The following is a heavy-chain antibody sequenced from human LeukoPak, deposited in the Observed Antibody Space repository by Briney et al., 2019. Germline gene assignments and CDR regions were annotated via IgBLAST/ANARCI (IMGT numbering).Heavy chain of an antibody. Sequence: SETLSLTCTVSGGSISSYYWSWIRQPPGKGLEWIGYIYYSGSTNYNPSLKSRVTISVDTSKNQFSLKLSSVTAADTAVYYCARLRYFDWLFLNWFDPWGQGTLVTVSS. V-gene: IGHV4-59*08. J-gene: IGHJ5*02. CDR3: ARLRYFDWLFLNWFDP. CDR2: IYYSGST. D-gene: IGHD3-9*01. CDR1: GGSISSYY.